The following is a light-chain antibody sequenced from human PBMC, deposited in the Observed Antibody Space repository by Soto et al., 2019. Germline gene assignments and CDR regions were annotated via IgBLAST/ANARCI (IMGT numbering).Light chain of an antibody. CDR1: ESLIGW. V-gene: IGKV1-5*01. Sequence: DIQMTQSPSTLSASVGDTVTISCRASESLIGWLAWYQQRPGSAPKLLIYDASSLEGGVPSRFTGDGSGTEFSLTIASLQPDDFGTYYCQQYNNYPWTFGQGTKVDLK. CDR3: QQYNNYPWT. J-gene: IGKJ1*01. CDR2: DAS.